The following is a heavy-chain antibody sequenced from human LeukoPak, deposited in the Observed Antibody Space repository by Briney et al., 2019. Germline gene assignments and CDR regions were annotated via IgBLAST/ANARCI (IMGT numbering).Heavy chain of an antibody. CDR3: ARSIEGATPFDP. D-gene: IGHD1-26*01. CDR1: GFTFSSYA. Sequence: GGSLRLSCAASGFTFSSYAMSWLRQAPGKGLEWVSAISGSGGSTYYADSVRGRFTISRDNSKKTLYLQMNSLRAEDTAVYYCARSIEGATPFDPWGQRTLVTVSS. J-gene: IGHJ5*02. V-gene: IGHV3-23*01. CDR2: ISGSGGST.